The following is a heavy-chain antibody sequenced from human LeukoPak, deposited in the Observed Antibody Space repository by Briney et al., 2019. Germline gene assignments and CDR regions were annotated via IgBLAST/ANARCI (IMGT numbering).Heavy chain of an antibody. CDR1: GFTFSSYA. V-gene: IGHV3-30-3*01. CDR3: ARDPITMVRGVIQQLRFFDY. J-gene: IGHJ4*02. CDR2: ISYDGSNK. D-gene: IGHD3-10*01. Sequence: GGSLRLSCAASGFTFSSYAMHWVRQAPGKGLEWVAVISYDGSNKYYADSVKGRFTISRDNSKNTLYLQMNSLRAEDTAVYYCARDPITMVRGVIQQLRFFDYWGQGTLVTVSS.